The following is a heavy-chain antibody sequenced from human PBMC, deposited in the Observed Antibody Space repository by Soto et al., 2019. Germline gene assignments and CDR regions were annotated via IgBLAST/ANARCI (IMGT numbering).Heavy chain of an antibody. V-gene: IGHV3-30*18. Sequence: PGGSLRLSCAASGFTFSSYGMHWVRQAPGKGLEWVAVISYDGSNKYYADSVKGRFTISRDNSKNTLYLQMNSLRAEDTAVYYCAKVDYGSVSSVDYWGQGTLVTVSS. J-gene: IGHJ4*02. CDR3: AKVDYGSVSSVDY. D-gene: IGHD3-10*01. CDR1: GFTFSSYG. CDR2: ISYDGSNK.